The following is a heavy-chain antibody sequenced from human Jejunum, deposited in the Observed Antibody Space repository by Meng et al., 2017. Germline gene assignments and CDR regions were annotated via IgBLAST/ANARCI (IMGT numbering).Heavy chain of an antibody. CDR2: IDSGNNHM. V-gene: IGHV3-21*01. J-gene: IGHJ4*02. CDR3: ASLRYGDYGAFDY. Sequence: GGSLRLSCAASGFNFFSYNMNWVRQAPGKGLEWVSSIDSGNNHMYYADSVKGRFTISRDNAKKSLYLQMSSLRAEDTAVYYCASLRYGDYGAFDYWGRGPLDTVSS. CDR1: GFNFFSYN. D-gene: IGHD4/OR15-4a*01.